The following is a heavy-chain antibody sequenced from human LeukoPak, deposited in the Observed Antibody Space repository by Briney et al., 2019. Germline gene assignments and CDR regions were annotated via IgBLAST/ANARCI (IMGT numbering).Heavy chain of an antibody. V-gene: IGHV3-30*02. CDR2: IRYDGSNK. Sequence: GGSLRLSCAASGFTFSSYGMHWVRQAPGKGLEWVAFIRYDGSNKYYADSVKGRFTISRDNAKNSLYLQMNSLRAEDTAVYYCARGQRFGVVALFDYWGQGTLVTVSS. D-gene: IGHD3-3*01. CDR1: GFTFSSYG. J-gene: IGHJ4*02. CDR3: ARGQRFGVVALFDY.